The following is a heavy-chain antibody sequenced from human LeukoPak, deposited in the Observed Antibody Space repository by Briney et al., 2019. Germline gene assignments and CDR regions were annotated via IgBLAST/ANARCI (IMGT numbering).Heavy chain of an antibody. D-gene: IGHD2-15*01. CDR2: IYYSGST. CDR1: GGSISSSSYY. J-gene: IGHJ6*03. CDR3: ASSGPPPDYYMDV. V-gene: IGHV4-39*01. Sequence: PSETLSLTCTVSGGSISSSSYYWGWIRQPPGKGLEWIGSIYYSGSTYYNPSLKSRVTISVDTSKNQFSLKLSSVTAADTAVYYCASSGPPPDYYMDVWGKGTTVTASS.